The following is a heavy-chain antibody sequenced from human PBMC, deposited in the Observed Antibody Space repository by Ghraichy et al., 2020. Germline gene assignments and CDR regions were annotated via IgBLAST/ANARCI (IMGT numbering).Heavy chain of an antibody. CDR2: INSDGSNS. D-gene: IGHD1-26*01. CDR1: GFRFSDYW. CDR3: ARDGGRSTPLDS. J-gene: IGHJ4*02. V-gene: IGHV3-74*03. Sequence: GGSLRLSCAASGFRFSDYWIHWVRQAPGKGLEWVSRINSDGSNSLYADSVRGRFTISRDNARNTVFLQMNSLRAEDTAVYFCARDGGRSTPLDSWGQGSLVTVSS.